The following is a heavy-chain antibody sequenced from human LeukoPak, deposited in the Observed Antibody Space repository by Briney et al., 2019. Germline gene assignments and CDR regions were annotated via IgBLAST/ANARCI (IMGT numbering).Heavy chain of an antibody. J-gene: IGHJ4*02. V-gene: IGHV3-21*01. Sequence: GGSLRLSCAASGFTFSSYSMNWLRQAPGKGLEWVSSISSSSSYIYYADSVKGRFTISRDNAKNSLYLQMNSLRAEDTAVYYCARAPGRNFFDYWGQGTLVTASS. CDR1: GFTFSSYS. D-gene: IGHD2-15*01. CDR3: ARAPGRNFFDY. CDR2: ISSSSSYI.